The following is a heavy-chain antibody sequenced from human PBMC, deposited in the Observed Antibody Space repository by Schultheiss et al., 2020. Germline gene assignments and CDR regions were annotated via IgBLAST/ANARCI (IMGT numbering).Heavy chain of an antibody. D-gene: IGHD3-10*01. Sequence: ASVKVSCKASGYTFTSYDINWVRQATGQGLEWMGWMNPNSGNTGYAQKFQGRVTMTRNTSISTAYMELSSLRSDDTAVYYCASGRRWGFGELYYYYYGMDVWGQGTTVTVSS. CDR2: MNPNSGNT. CDR3: ASGRRWGFGELYYYYYGMDV. CDR1: GYTFTSYD. V-gene: IGHV1-8*01. J-gene: IGHJ6*02.